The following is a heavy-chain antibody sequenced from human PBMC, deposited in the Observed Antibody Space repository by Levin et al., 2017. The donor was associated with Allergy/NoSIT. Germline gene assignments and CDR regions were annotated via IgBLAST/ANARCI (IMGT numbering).Heavy chain of an antibody. V-gene: IGHV1-2*02. J-gene: IGHJ4*02. CDR1: GYTVTDYY. Sequence: PVASVKVSCTASGYTVTDYYIHWVRQAPGQGLEWMGWISPHRGGSNYAQKFQGRITMTRDTSSSTTYMELSSLTSDDTAVYYCARSLSGMWELLYYFDFWGQGTLVTVSS. CDR2: ISPHRGGS. D-gene: IGHD1-26*01. CDR3: ARSLSGMWELLYYFDF.